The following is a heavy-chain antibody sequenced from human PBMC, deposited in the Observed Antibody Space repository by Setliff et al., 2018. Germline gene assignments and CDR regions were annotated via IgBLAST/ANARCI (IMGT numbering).Heavy chain of an antibody. CDR2: IFYSGRT. V-gene: IGHV4-38-2*01. CDR3: ARLPNYVWGSPVDY. Sequence: SETLSLTCAVSDFSVGSVYYWGLIRQPPGKGLEWIGSIFYSGRTFYNPSLKSRVTISVDTSKNQFSLTLSSVTAADTAVYYCARLPNYVWGSPVDYWGQGTLVTVSS. J-gene: IGHJ4*02. CDR1: DFSVGSVYY. D-gene: IGHD3-16*01.